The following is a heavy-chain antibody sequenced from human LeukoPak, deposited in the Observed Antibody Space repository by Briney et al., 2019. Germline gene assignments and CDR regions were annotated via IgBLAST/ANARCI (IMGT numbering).Heavy chain of an antibody. J-gene: IGHJ5*02. CDR3: ARGLTLWFGGSWFDP. V-gene: IGHV4-34*01. Sequence: SETLSLTCAVYGGSFSGYYWSWIRQPPGKGLEWIGEINHSGSTNYNPSLKSRVTISVDTSKNQFSLKLSSVTAADTAVYYCARGLTLWFGGSWFDPWGQGTLVTVSS. D-gene: IGHD3-10*01. CDR1: GGSFSGYY. CDR2: INHSGST.